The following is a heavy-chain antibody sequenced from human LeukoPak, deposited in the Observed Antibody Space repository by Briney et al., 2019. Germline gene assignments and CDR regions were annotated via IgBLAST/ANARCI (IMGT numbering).Heavy chain of an antibody. D-gene: IGHD3-3*01. V-gene: IGHV4-34*01. CDR2: INHSGST. CDR1: GGSFSGYY. J-gene: IGHJ5*02. Sequence: SSETLSLTCAVYGGSFSGYYWSWIRQPPGKGLEWIGEINHSGSTNYNPSLKSRVTISVDTSKNQFSLKLSSVTAADTAVYYCASPHYDFWSGPLNWFDPWGQGTLVTVSS. CDR3: ASPHYDFWSGPLNWFDP.